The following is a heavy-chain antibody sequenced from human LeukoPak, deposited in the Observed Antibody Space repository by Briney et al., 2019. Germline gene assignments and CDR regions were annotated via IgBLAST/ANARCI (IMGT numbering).Heavy chain of an antibody. CDR1: GFTFSTYW. CDR3: AELGTGYSYGYWVDY. J-gene: IGHJ4*02. Sequence: PGGSLRLSCAASGFTFSTYWMSWVRQAPGKGLEWVANIKQDGSEKYYVDSVKGRFTISRDNSKNTLYLQMNSLRAEDTAVYYCAELGTGYSYGYWVDYWGQGTLVTVSS. V-gene: IGHV3-7*03. CDR2: IKQDGSEK. D-gene: IGHD5-18*01.